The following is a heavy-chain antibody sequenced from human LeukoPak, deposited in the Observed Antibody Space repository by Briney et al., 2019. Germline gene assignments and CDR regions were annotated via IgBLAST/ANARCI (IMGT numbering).Heavy chain of an antibody. CDR3: ARAYYGSGSYWDAFDI. J-gene: IGHJ3*02. V-gene: IGHV3-30-3*01. CDR2: ISYDGSNK. Sequence: GGSLRLSYAASGFTFSSYVIHWVRQAPGKGLEWVAMISYDGSNKYYADSVKGRFTISRDNSKNTLYLQMNSLKTEDTALYHCARAYYGSGSYWDAFDIWGQGTMVTVSS. D-gene: IGHD3-10*01. CDR1: GFTFSSYV.